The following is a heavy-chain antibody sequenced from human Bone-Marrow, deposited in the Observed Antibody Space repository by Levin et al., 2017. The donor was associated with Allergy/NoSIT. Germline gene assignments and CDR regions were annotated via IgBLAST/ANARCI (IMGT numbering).Heavy chain of an antibody. CDR2: IYWDDDK. Sequence: SGPTLVKPTQALALTCTYSGFSISSSGVGVGWIRQPPGKALEWLAFIYWDDDKRYNPSLNSRLSITKDTSKNQVVLTMTNMDAVDTGTYDCAHRRRLSGSWNEGYFDYWGQGTLVTVSS. CDR1: GFSISSSGVG. V-gene: IGHV2-5*02. D-gene: IGHD1-1*01. J-gene: IGHJ4*02. CDR3: AHRRRLSGSWNEGYFDY.